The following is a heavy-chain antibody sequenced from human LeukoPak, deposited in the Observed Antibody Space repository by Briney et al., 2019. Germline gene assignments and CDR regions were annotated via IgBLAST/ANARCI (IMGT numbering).Heavy chain of an antibody. V-gene: IGHV4-59*11. CDR1: GGSISSHY. Sequence: SETLSLTCTVSGGSISSHYWSWIRQPPGKGLEWIGYIYYSGSTNYNPPLKSRVTISVDTSKNQFSLKLSSVTAADTAVYYCAREVCSTSCYIDYWGQGTLVTVSS. CDR3: AREVCSTSCYIDY. CDR2: IYYSGST. D-gene: IGHD2-2*02. J-gene: IGHJ4*02.